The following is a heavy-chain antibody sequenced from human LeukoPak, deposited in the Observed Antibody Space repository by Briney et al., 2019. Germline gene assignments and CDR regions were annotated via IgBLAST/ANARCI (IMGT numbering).Heavy chain of an antibody. J-gene: IGHJ4*02. D-gene: IGHD2/OR15-2a*01. Sequence: PGGSLRLSCAASGFTFSSYWMSWVRQAPGKGLEWVANIKKDGSEKYYVDSVKGRFTISRDNAENTLYLQMNSLREEDTAIYYCARDWFHAIDYWGQGTLVTVSS. CDR2: IKKDGSEK. CDR3: ARDWFHAIDY. V-gene: IGHV3-7*01. CDR1: GFTFSSYW.